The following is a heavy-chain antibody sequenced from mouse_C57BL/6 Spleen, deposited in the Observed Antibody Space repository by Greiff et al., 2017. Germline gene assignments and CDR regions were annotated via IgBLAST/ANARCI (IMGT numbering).Heavy chain of an antibody. V-gene: IGHV7-3*01. CDR1: GFTFTDYY. CDR3: ARDDYDGDWYFDV. D-gene: IGHD2-4*01. Sequence: EVKVVESGGGLVQPGGSLSLSCAASGFTFTDYYMSWVRQPPGKALEWLGFIRNKANGYTTEYSASVKGRFTISRDNSQSILYLQMNALRAEDSATYYCARDDYDGDWYFDVWGTGTTVTVSS. J-gene: IGHJ1*03. CDR2: IRNKANGYTT.